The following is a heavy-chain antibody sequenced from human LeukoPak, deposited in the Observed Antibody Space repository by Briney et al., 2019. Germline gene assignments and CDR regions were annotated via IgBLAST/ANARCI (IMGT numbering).Heavy chain of an antibody. CDR2: IYYSGST. J-gene: IGHJ6*02. CDR1: GGSISSSSYY. CDR3: ARAGRFSPARMDV. Sequence: PSQTLSLTCTVSGGSISSSSYYWGWIRQPPGKGLEWIGSIYYSGSTYYNPSLKSRVTISVDTSKNQFSLKLSSVTAADTAVYYCARAGRFSPARMDVWGQGTTVTVSS. V-gene: IGHV4-39*01. D-gene: IGHD3-3*01.